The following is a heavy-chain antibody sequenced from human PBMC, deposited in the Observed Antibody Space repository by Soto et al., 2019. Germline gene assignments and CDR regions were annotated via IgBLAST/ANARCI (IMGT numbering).Heavy chain of an antibody. J-gene: IGHJ4*02. D-gene: IGHD3-22*01. CDR1: GYVFTAYG. V-gene: IGHV1-18*01. CDR3: ARELNTESSAYYSFAF. CDR2: VSTNDDRT. Sequence: ASVKVSCKTSGYVFTAYGLAWLRQAPGQRPEWMGWVSTNDDRTNYAQKFQGRVTMTTDRSTTTTSMELRSLRPDDTAVYYCARELNTESSAYYSFAFWGQGTLVTVSS.